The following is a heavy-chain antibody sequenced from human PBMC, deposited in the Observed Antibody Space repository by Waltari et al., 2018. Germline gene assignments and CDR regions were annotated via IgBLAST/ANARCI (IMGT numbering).Heavy chain of an antibody. J-gene: IGHJ3*02. CDR2: TYYRSKWYH. V-gene: IGHV6-1*01. Sequence: QVQLQQSGPRLVKPSQTLSLTCAIYGDSVSSNSATWNWIRQSPTRGLEWLGRTYYRSKWYHEYAVSVKGRITIIPDTSNNQFSMLLNSVIPEDTALYYCARDEDAFDIWGQGTMVTGSS. CDR3: ARDEDAFDI. CDR1: GDSVSSNSAT.